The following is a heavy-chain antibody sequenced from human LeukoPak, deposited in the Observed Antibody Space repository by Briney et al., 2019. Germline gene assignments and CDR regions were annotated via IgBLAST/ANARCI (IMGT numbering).Heavy chain of an antibody. CDR1: GFTFSSYA. D-gene: IGHD6-13*01. Sequence: AGRSLRLSCAASGFTFSSYAMHWVRQAPGKGLEWVAVISYDGSNKYYADSVKGRFTISRDNSKNTLYLQMNSLRAEDTAVYYCARGDWRSSWYKDYFDYWGQGTLVTVSS. CDR2: ISYDGSNK. CDR3: ARGDWRSSWYKDYFDY. V-gene: IGHV3-30-3*01. J-gene: IGHJ4*02.